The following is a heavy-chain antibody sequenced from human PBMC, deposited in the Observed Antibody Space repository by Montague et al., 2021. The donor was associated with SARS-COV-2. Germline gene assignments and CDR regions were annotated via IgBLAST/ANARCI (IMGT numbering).Heavy chain of an antibody. D-gene: IGHD2-15*01. CDR1: GGSISSSTSY. CDR2: VYYSRST. Sequence: SETLSLTCTVSGGSISSSTSYWGWIRQPPGKGLEWIGYVYYSRSTNYNPSLKSRVTISVDTSKNQFSLKVRSVTAADTAVYYCARRRERWSDAFDIWGQGTMVTVSS. CDR3: ARRRERWSDAFDI. V-gene: IGHV4-61*05. J-gene: IGHJ3*02.